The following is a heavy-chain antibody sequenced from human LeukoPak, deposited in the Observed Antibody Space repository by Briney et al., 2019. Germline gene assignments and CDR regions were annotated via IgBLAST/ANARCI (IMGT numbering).Heavy chain of an antibody. CDR3: ARYATMVTTGHFDL. CDR1: GGSSGGYS. Sequence: PSETLSPTCAVYGGSSGGYSSSWISQPPGKGLEWIGEINHSGSTNYNPSLKSRVTISVDTSKNQFSLKLSSVTAADTAVYYRARYATMVTTGHFDLWGQGTLVTVSS. V-gene: IGHV4-34*01. D-gene: IGHD4-17*01. CDR2: INHSGST. J-gene: IGHJ2*01.